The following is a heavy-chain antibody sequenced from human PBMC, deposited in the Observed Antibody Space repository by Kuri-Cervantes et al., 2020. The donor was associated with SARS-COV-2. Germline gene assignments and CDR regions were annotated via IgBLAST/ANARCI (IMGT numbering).Heavy chain of an antibody. Sequence: GESLKISCAASGFTFSSYGMHWVRQAPGKGLEWVAVIWYDGSNKYYADSVKGRFTISRDNSKNTLYLQMNSLRAEGTAVYYCARLDGIELWLRSLYYMDVWGKGTSVTVSS. J-gene: IGHJ6*03. CDR3: ARLDGIELWLRSLYYMDV. V-gene: IGHV3-33*01. CDR1: GFTFSSYG. CDR2: IWYDGSNK. D-gene: IGHD5-18*01.